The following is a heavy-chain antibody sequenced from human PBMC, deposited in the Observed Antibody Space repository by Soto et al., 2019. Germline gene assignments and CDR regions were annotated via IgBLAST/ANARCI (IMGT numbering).Heavy chain of an antibody. CDR2: ISSGDSYI. J-gene: IGHJ4*02. CDR1: GLTFSSYS. CDR3: VASPAGTCWMRD. Sequence: EVQLVESGGGLVKPGGSLRLSCAASGLTFSSYSMNWVRQAPGKGLEWVSSISSGDSYIYYAASVRGRFTISRDNAENSRYPQMNSLRVEGTAVYYCVASPAGTCWMRDWGQGALVTVSS. D-gene: IGHD1-7*01. V-gene: IGHV3-21*01.